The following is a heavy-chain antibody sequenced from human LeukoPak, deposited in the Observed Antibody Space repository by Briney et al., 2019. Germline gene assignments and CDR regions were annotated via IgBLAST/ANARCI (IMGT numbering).Heavy chain of an antibody. CDR3: VTYNWEYETDY. CDR2: ISGDGRTT. CDR1: GVTLSNYW. J-gene: IGHJ4*02. V-gene: IGHV3-74*01. Sequence: PGGSLRLSCVGSGVTLSNYWMYWVRQGPGKGLVWVSRISGDGRTTGYADSGKGRFTTSRDNAKNTLYLQMNSLRAEDTAVYYCVTYNWEYETDYWGQGTLVTVSS. D-gene: IGHD1-20*01.